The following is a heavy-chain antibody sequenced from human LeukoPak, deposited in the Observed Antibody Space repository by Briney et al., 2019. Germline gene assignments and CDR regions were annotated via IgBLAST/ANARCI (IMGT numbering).Heavy chain of an antibody. CDR1: GYTFTSYG. Sequence: ASVKVSCKASGYTFTSYGISWVRQAPGQGLEWLGWISAYNGNTNYAQKLQGRVTMTTDTSTSTAYMELRSLRSDDTAVYYCARDRQGLPAADIYYYYYGMDVWGQGTTVTVSS. V-gene: IGHV1-18*01. CDR3: ARDRQGLPAADIYYYYYGMDV. D-gene: IGHD2-2*01. J-gene: IGHJ6*02. CDR2: ISAYNGNT.